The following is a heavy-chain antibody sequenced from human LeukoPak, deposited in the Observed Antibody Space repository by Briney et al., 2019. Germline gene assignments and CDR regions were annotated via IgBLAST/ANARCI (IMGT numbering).Heavy chain of an antibody. D-gene: IGHD5-12*01. V-gene: IGHV3-33*08. CDR1: GFTFSSYG. CDR2: IWYDGSNK. J-gene: IGHJ4*02. CDR3: ARDWGVATARFDY. Sequence: GGFLRLSCAASGFTFSSYGMHWVRQAPGKGLEWVAVIWYDGSNKYYADSVKGRFTISRDNSKNTLYLQMNSLRAEDTAVYYCARDWGVATARFDYWGQGTLVTVSS.